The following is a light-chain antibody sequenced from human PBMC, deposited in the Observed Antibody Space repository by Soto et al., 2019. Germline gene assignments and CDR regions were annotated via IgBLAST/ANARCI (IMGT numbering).Light chain of an antibody. V-gene: IGLV2-8*01. CDR2: EVN. CDR3: SSYGGIHNFV. Sequence: QSVLTQPPSASGSPGQSVTISCTGTSSDVGSYDYVSWYQQHPGKAPKLMIYEVNKRPSGVPDRFSGSKSGNTASLTVSGLQPEDEADYYCSSYGGIHNFVFGTGTKVTVL. CDR1: SSDVGSYDY. J-gene: IGLJ1*01.